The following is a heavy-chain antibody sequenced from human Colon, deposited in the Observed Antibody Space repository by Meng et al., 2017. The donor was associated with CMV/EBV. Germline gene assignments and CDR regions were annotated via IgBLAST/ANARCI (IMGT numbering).Heavy chain of an antibody. CDR3: AKSDWFDP. V-gene: IGHV3-74*01. CDR1: GFTFRSYW. J-gene: IGHJ5*02. CDR2: IKYDGTSA. Sequence: GESLKISCVASGFTFRSYWMTWVRQAPGKGLVWVSRIKYDGTSAYYADSVKGRFTISRDNAKNTLYLQMNSLRVEDTAVYYCAKSDWFDPWGQGTLVTVSS.